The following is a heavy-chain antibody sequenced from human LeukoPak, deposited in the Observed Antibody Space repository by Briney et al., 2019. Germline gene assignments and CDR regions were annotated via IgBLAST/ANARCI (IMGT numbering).Heavy chain of an antibody. Sequence: SETLSLTCAVYGGSFSGYYWSWIRQPAGKGLEWIGRIYTSGSTNYNPSLKSRVTMSVDTSKNQFSLKLSSVTAADTAVYYCARDGYSSGWLYFDYWGRGTLVTVSS. CDR1: GGSFSGYY. CDR3: ARDGYSSGWLYFDY. J-gene: IGHJ4*02. CDR2: IYTSGST. D-gene: IGHD6-19*01. V-gene: IGHV4-4*07.